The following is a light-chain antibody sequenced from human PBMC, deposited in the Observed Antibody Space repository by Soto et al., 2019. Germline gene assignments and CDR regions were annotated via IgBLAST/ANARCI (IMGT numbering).Light chain of an antibody. CDR1: QSVSSH. J-gene: IGKJ1*01. CDR3: QQYGGPVPWT. V-gene: IGKV3-11*01. CDR2: DAS. Sequence: EIVLTQSPATLSLSPGERATLSCRASQSVSSHLAWFQQRPGQAPRLLIYDASNRATGIPARFSGRGSGTDFTLTISSLEPEDFAVYYCQQYGGPVPWTFGQGTKVDIK.